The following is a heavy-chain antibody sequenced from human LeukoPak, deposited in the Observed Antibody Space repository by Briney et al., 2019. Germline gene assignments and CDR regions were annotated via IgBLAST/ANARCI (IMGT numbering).Heavy chain of an antibody. CDR2: IWNDGSNK. D-gene: IGHD3-9*01. V-gene: IGHV3-33*01. CDR3: ARDLLGVLRYFDWPRDYYYGMDV. J-gene: IGHJ6*02. CDR1: GFTFSSYG. Sequence: GGSLRLSCAASGFTFSSYGMHWVRQAPGKGLEWVAVIWNDGSNKYYADSVKGRFTISRDNSKNTLYLQMNSLRAEDTAVYYCARDLLGVLRYFDWPRDYYYGMDVWGQGTTVTVSS.